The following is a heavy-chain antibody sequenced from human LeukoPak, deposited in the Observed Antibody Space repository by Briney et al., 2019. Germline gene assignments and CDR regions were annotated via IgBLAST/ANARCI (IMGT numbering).Heavy chain of an antibody. CDR3: ARDRVNWNDVGGLFDY. J-gene: IGHJ4*02. CDR2: IYSGGNT. V-gene: IGHV3-53*01. CDR1: GFSFSNYN. Sequence: PGGSLRLSCAASGFSFSNYNMNWVRQAPGKGLEWVSLIYSGGNTYYADSVKGRFTISRDNSKNTLYLQMNSLSAEDTAVYYCARDRVNWNDVGGLFDYWGQGTLVTISS. D-gene: IGHD1-1*01.